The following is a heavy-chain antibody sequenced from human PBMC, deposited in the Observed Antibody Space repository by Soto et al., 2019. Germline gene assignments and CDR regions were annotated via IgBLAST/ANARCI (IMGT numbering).Heavy chain of an antibody. Sequence: QVQLVQSGAELMKPGSSVKVSCRASGVTFSSYTVNWVRQAPGRGLEWMGRSIPVLGTTDYAQKFKGRVTITADKSSNIVYMELSSLRSEDTAVYYCARRRYCGYDCYHKHYYGMDVWGQGTTVTVAS. CDR2: SIPVLGTT. CDR3: ARRRYCGYDCYHKHYYGMDV. D-gene: IGHD2-21*02. J-gene: IGHJ6*02. CDR1: GVTFSSYT. V-gene: IGHV1-69*08.